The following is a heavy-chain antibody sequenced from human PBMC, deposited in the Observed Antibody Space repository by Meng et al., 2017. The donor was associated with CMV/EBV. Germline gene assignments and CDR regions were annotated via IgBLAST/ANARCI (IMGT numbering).Heavy chain of an antibody. D-gene: IGHD2-2*01. CDR2: IISILGIA. Sequence: SVKVSCKASAGTFSSYAISWVRQAPGQGLEWMGGIISILGIANYAQKFQGRVTITADKSTSTVYMELSSLRSEDTAVYYCARGIVVPGRYYYYGMDVWGQGTTVTVSS. V-gene: IGHV1-69*10. CDR1: AGTFSSYA. J-gene: IGHJ6*02. CDR3: ARGIVVPGRYYYYGMDV.